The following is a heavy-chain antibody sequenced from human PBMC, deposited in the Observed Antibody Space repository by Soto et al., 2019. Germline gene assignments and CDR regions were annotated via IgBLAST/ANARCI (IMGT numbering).Heavy chain of an antibody. D-gene: IGHD3-9*01. V-gene: IGHV1-69*13. Sequence: ASVKVSCKASGVTFSSYGISWVRQAPGQGLEWMGGIIPIFGTANYAQKFQGRVTITADESTSTAYMELSSLRSEDTAVYYCAINYDILTGYYIVRELDYYGMDVWGQGTTVTVS. CDR3: AINYDILTGYYIVRELDYYGMDV. J-gene: IGHJ6*02. CDR1: GVTFSSYG. CDR2: IIPIFGTA.